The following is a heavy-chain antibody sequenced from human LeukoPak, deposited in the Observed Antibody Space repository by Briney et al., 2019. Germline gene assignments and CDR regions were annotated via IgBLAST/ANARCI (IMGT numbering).Heavy chain of an antibody. Sequence: GASVKVSCKASGYTFSSCGISWVRQAPGQGLEWLGYINAYNGNTNYAQKVQGRITMTTDTSKSTAYMEMRSLRSDDTAVYYCARDCSGSSCYWIHWGQGTLVNVSS. D-gene: IGHD2-15*01. V-gene: IGHV1-18*01. CDR1: GYTFSSCG. J-gene: IGHJ4*02. CDR2: INAYNGNT. CDR3: ARDCSGSSCYWIH.